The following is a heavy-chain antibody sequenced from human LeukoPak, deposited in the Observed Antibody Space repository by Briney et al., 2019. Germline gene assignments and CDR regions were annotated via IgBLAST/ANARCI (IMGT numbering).Heavy chain of an antibody. CDR1: GFTFSSYG. CDR3: ARDRSGSYYQYYFDY. J-gene: IGHJ4*02. Sequence: GGSLRLSCAASGFTFSSYGTHWVRQAPGKGLEWVAVIWYDGSNKYYADSVKGRFTISRDNSKNTLYLQMNSLRAEDTAVYYCARDRSGSYYQYYFDYWGQGTLVTVSS. CDR2: IWYDGSNK. V-gene: IGHV3-33*01. D-gene: IGHD3-10*01.